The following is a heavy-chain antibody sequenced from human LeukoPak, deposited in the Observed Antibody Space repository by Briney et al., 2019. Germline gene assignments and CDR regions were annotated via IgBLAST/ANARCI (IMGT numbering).Heavy chain of an antibody. J-gene: IGHJ6*02. D-gene: IGHD3-22*01. V-gene: IGHV1-69*04. CDR1: GGTFSSYA. Sequence: SVTVSCKASGGTFSSYAISWVRQAPGQGLEWMGRIIPILGIANYAQKFQGRVTITADKSTSTAYMELSSLRSEDTAVYYCARLYYYDSSGYYYYYYGMDVWGQGTTVTVSS. CDR3: ARLYYYDSSGYYYYYYGMDV. CDR2: IIPILGIA.